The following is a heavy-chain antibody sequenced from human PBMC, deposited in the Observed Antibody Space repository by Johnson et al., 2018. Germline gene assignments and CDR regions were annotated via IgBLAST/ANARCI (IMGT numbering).Heavy chain of an antibody. CDR3: VPEGPRHCVAY. D-gene: IGHD2-21*02. Sequence: QVQLVESGGGVVQPGRSLRLSCAASGFTFSTYAMHWVRQVPGRGLEWVAVISSDEKSKYYADSVKGRFTISRDNSRNTLYLQMTSLRPDDTAVYYCVPEGPRHCVAYWGQGTLVTVSS. V-gene: IGHV3-30*04. J-gene: IGHJ4*02. CDR2: ISSDEKSK. CDR1: GFTFSTYA.